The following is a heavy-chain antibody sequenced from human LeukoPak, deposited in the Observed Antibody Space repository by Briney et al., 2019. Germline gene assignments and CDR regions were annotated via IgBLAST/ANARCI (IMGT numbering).Heavy chain of an antibody. CDR2: IWYDGSNK. J-gene: IGHJ4*02. CDR3: AVAFRGAFDY. V-gene: IGHV3-33*01. CDR1: GFTFSSYG. D-gene: IGHD1-26*01. Sequence: HPGGSLRLSCAASGFTFSSYGMHWVRQAPGKGLEWVAVIWYDGSNKYYADSVKGRLTISRDNSKNTLYLQMNSLRAEDTAVYYCAVAFRGAFDYWGQGTLVTVSS.